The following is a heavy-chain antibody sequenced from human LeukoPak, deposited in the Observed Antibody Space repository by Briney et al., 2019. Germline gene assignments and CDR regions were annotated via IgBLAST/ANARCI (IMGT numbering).Heavy chain of an antibody. CDR3: ARGGGDY. V-gene: IGHV4-31*03. CDR1: GGFISRGGYY. CDR2: IYSSGST. J-gene: IGHJ4*02. Sequence: PSETLSLTCTVSGGFISRGGYYWSWIRQHPGKGLEWIGYIYSSGSTYYNPSLKSRVTISVDTSKNQFSLKLSSVTAADTAVYYCARGGGDYWGQGTLVTVSS. D-gene: IGHD3-16*01.